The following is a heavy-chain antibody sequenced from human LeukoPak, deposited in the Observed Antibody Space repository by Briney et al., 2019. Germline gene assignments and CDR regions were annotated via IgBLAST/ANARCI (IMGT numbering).Heavy chain of an antibody. J-gene: IGHJ4*02. CDR2: INPNSGAT. Sequence: ASVKVSCKASGYTFTRYYMHWVRQSPGQGLEWLGWINPNSGATNYAQKFQGRVTMTRDTSISTAYMELSRLRSDDTAVYYCARFRRNYDILTGYYEYYFDYWGQGTLVTVSS. D-gene: IGHD3-9*01. CDR3: ARFRRNYDILTGYYEYYFDY. V-gene: IGHV1-2*02. CDR1: GYTFTRYY.